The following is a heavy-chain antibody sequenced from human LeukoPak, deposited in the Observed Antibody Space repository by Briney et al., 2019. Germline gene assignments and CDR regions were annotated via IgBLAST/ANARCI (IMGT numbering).Heavy chain of an antibody. D-gene: IGHD5-12*01. V-gene: IGHV1-8*02. CDR2: MNPNSGNT. Sequence: GASVKVSCKASGYTFRSYGISWVRKAPGQGLEWMGWMNPNSGNTGYAQKFQGRVTMTRNTSISTAYMELSSLRSEDTAVYYCARGGGYSGYEDDYWGQGTLVTVSS. J-gene: IGHJ4*02. CDR1: GYTFRSYG. CDR3: ARGGGYSGYEDDY.